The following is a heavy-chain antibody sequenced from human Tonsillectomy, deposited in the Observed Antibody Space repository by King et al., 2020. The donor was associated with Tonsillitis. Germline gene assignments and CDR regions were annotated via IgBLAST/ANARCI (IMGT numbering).Heavy chain of an antibody. J-gene: IGHJ3*02. D-gene: IGHD3-16*01. CDR3: ARVYTAFDI. CDR2: INHSGST. CDR1: GGSFSGYY. Sequence: VQLKQWGAGLLKPSETLSLTCAVYGGSFSGYYWSWIRQPPGKGLEWIGEINHSGSTNYNPSLKSRVTISVDTSKNQFSLKLSSVTAADTAVYYCARVYTAFDIWGQGTMVTVSS. V-gene: IGHV4-34*01.